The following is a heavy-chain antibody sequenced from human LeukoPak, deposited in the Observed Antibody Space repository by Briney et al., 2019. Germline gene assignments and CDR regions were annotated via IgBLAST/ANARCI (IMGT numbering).Heavy chain of an antibody. CDR1: GSTFIAYG. CDR2: IHPVDSDT. V-gene: IGHV5-51*01. J-gene: IGHJ3*02. CDR3: GIHHHSGSYGAFDI. Sequence: GGSLPISCQGSGSTFIAYGSGGMPQVPGKGREGGEIIHPVDSDTRYSQSLTGQVSISADKSSTTAYLQWSSLKASDTAMYYCGIHHHSGSYGAFDIWGQGTMVTVSS. D-gene: IGHD1-26*01.